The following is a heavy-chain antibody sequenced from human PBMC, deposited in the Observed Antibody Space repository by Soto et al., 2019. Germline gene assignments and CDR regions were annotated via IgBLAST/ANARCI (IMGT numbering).Heavy chain of an antibody. CDR3: ARGEYGIFGFDP. J-gene: IGHJ5*02. Sequence: QLQLQESGSGLGKPSQTLSLTCAVSGGSISSGGYSWSWIRQPPGKGLEWIGYIYHSGSTYYNPSLKSRVTISVDRSKNQFSLKLSSVTAADTAVYYCARGEYGIFGFDPWGEGTLVTFSS. CDR1: GGSISSGGYS. D-gene: IGHD3-3*01. CDR2: IYHSGST. V-gene: IGHV4-30-2*01.